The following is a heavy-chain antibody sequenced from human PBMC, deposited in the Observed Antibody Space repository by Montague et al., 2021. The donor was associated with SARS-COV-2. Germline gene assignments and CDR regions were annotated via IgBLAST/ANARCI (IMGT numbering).Heavy chain of an antibody. J-gene: IGHJ4*02. CDR1: GFSFSSYW. D-gene: IGHD6-13*01. CDR2: IKQDGSVK. CDR3: ARVPSSSWYFEY. V-gene: IGHV3-7*01. Sequence: SLRLSCAASGFSFSSYWMSWVRQAPGKGLEWVANIKQDGSVKYYVDSVKGRFTISRDNAKHSLYLQMSSLRAEDTAVYYCARVPSSSWYFEYWGQGTLVTVSS.